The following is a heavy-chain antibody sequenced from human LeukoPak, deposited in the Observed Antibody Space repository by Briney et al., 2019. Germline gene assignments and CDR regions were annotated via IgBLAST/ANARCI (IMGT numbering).Heavy chain of an antibody. D-gene: IGHD2-2*02. CDR2: INPSGGST. V-gene: IGHV1-46*01. CDR1: GYTFSSYY. Sequence: EASVKVSCKASGYTFSSYYMHWVRQAPGEGLEWMGMINPSGGSTSYAQKFQGRVTMTRDMSTSTVHMELSSLRSEDTAVHYCARVAAEVVGVPGAIGFGWLRRDYYYMDVWGKGTPVTSP. J-gene: IGHJ6*03. CDR3: ARVAAEVVGVPGAIGFGWLRRDYYYMDV.